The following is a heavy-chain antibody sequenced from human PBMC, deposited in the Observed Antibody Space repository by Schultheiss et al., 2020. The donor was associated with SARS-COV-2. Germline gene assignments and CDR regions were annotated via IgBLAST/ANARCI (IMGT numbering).Heavy chain of an antibody. CDR3: AKDRPDDFWSGYSTGDFDY. CDR1: GFTFSNYA. Sequence: GGSLRLSCAASGFTFSNYAMHWVRQAPGKGLEWVAVISYDGSNKYYADSVKGRFTISRDNSKNTLYLQMNSLRAEDTAVYYCAKDRPDDFWSGYSTGDFDYWGQGTLVTVSS. V-gene: IGHV3-30-3*01. J-gene: IGHJ4*02. D-gene: IGHD3-3*01. CDR2: ISYDGSNK.